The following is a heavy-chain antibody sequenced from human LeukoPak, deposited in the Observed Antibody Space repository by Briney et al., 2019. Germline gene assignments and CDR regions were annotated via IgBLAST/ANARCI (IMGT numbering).Heavy chain of an antibody. CDR3: ARVPYYH. J-gene: IGHJ5*02. Sequence: SETLSLTCGVSGGSISSTNWWTWVRQPPGEGLEWIGEVELSGRTNYNPSLESRVTISVDMSANHISLKLTSVTAADTAVYYCARVPYYHWGQGTLVTVSS. V-gene: IGHV4-4*02. CDR2: VELSGRT. D-gene: IGHD3-10*01. CDR1: GGSISSTNW.